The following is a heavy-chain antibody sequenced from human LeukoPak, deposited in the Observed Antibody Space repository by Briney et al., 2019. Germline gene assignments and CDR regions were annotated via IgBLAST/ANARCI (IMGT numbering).Heavy chain of an antibody. CDR3: AKHKSSSSSPAGLDY. V-gene: IGHV3-23*01. J-gene: IGHJ4*02. CDR2: ISGSGGST. CDR1: GFTFTTYS. Sequence: PGGSLRLSCGASGFTFTTYSMNWVRQAPGKGLEWVSAISGSGGSTYYADSVKGRFTISRDNSKNTLYLQMNSLRAEDTAVYYCAKHKSSSSSPAGLDYWGQGTLVTVSS. D-gene: IGHD6-6*01.